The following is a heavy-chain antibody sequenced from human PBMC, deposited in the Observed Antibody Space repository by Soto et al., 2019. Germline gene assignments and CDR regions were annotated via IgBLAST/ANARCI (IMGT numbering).Heavy chain of an antibody. CDR1: GGSISEKY. J-gene: IGHJ5*02. Sequence: SETLSLTCIVSGGSISEKYWNWVRQPPGKGLEWIGLIFANGHTDYNPSLKSRVNMSVDASKNQFSLRLTSMTASDTAVYYCVASLAASGLNWLDPWGRGTLVTVSS. CDR2: IFANGHT. CDR3: VASLAASGLNWLDP. V-gene: IGHV4-4*07. D-gene: IGHD6-13*01.